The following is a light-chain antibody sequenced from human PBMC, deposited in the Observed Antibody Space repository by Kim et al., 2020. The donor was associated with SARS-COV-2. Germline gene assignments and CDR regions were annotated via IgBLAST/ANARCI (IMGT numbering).Light chain of an antibody. V-gene: IGKV4-1*01. CDR2: WAS. J-gene: IGKJ1*01. Sequence: ATLNCRSSQSVLSSSNNKNYLAWYLQKPGQPPKLLIYWASTRESGVPDRLSGSGSGIDFTLTISSLQAEDVAVYYCQQYYSTPQTFGQGTKVDIK. CDR3: QQYYSTPQT. CDR1: QSVLSSSNNKNY.